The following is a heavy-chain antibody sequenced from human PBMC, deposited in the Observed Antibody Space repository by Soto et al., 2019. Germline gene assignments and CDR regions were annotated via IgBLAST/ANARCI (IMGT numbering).Heavy chain of an antibody. CDR2: IYYSGST. CDR1: GGSISSYY. Sequence: PSETLSLTCTVSGGSISSYYWSWIRQPPGKGLEWIGYIYYSGSTNYNPSLKSRVTISVDTSKNQFSLKLSSVTAADTAVYFCARRWGRTFDYWGQGTLVTVSS. D-gene: IGHD7-27*01. V-gene: IGHV4-59*08. J-gene: IGHJ4*02. CDR3: ARRWGRTFDY.